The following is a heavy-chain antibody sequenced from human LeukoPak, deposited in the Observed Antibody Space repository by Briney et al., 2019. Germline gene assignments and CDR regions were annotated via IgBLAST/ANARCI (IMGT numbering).Heavy chain of an antibody. CDR3: ARVRRIQLWPVHDAFDI. Sequence: SETLSLTCTVSGGSISSYYWSWIRQPPGKGLEWIGYTYYSGSTNYNPSLKSRVTISVDTSKNQFSLKLSSVTAADTAVYYCARVRRIQLWPVHDAFDIWGQGTMVTVSS. CDR1: GGSISSYY. V-gene: IGHV4-59*01. CDR2: TYYSGST. J-gene: IGHJ3*02. D-gene: IGHD5-18*01.